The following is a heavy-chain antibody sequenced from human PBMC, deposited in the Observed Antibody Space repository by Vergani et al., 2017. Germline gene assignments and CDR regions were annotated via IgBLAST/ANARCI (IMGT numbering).Heavy chain of an antibody. CDR1: GFTFSNYW. Sequence: VQLVESGGGLVQPGGSLRLSCTASGFTFSNYWMQWVRQAPGKGLMWVSRINSDGDSTSYADSVKGRFTISSDNAKNTLYLPMDSLRAEDTAVYYCARDGWELLDYFYYMDVWGKGTTVTVSS. V-gene: IGHV3-74*01. D-gene: IGHD1-26*01. CDR2: INSDGDST. CDR3: ARDGWELLDYFYYMDV. J-gene: IGHJ6*03.